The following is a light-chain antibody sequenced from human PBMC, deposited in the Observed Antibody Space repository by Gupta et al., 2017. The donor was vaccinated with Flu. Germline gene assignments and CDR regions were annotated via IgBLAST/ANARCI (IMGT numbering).Light chain of an antibody. CDR2: EVS. CDR1: SSDVGGYNY. V-gene: IGLV2-14*01. J-gene: IGLJ2*01. CDR3: NSDTSSSNVL. Sequence: QSALTQPASVSGSPGQSLTISFTGTSSDVGGYNYVSCYQQHPDKAHKLMIYEVSLRPAGVSNRFSGSKAGNTASLTISGRQAEDEADYYGNSDTSSSNVLFGGGTKLTVL.